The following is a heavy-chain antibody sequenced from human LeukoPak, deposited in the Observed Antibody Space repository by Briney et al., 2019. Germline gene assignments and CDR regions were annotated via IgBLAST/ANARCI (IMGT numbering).Heavy chain of an antibody. V-gene: IGHV3-48*03. J-gene: IGHJ4*02. CDR2: ISSSGSTI. Sequence: GGSLRLSCAAPGFTFSSYEMNWVRQAPGKGLEWVSYISSSGSTIYYADSVKGRFTISRDNAKNSLYLQMNSLRAEDTAVYYCAREYGAFDYWGQGTLVTVSS. D-gene: IGHD1-26*01. CDR1: GFTFSSYE. CDR3: AREYGAFDY.